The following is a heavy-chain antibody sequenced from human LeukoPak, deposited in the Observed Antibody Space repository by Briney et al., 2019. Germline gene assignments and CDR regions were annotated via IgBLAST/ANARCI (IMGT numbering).Heavy chain of an antibody. CDR1: GFIFSNYW. Sequence: GGSLRLSCAASGFIFSNYWMNWVRQAPGKGLEWVANIKQDGSEKYYVDSVKGRFTISRGNAKNSLDLQMNSLRAEDTAVYYCARGYYDFWSGYVNVFDYWGQGTLVTVSS. D-gene: IGHD3-3*01. J-gene: IGHJ4*02. V-gene: IGHV3-7*01. CDR3: ARGYYDFWSGYVNVFDY. CDR2: IKQDGSEK.